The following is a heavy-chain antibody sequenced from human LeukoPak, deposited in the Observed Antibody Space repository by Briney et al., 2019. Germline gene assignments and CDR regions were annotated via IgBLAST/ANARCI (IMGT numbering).Heavy chain of an antibody. V-gene: IGHV1-3*01. CDR2: INAGNGNT. D-gene: IGHD6-13*01. CDR3: AREYGSAAAGY. Sequence: ASVKVSCKASGYTFTSFAIHWVRQAPGQRLEWMGWINAGNGNTKYSQKFQGRVIITRDTSASTAYMELSSLRSEDTAVFYCAREYGSAAAGYWGQGTLVTVSS. CDR1: GYTFTSFA. J-gene: IGHJ4*02.